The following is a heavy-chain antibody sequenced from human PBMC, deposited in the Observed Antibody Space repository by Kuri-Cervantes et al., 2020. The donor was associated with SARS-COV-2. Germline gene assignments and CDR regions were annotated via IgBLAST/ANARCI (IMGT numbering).Heavy chain of an antibody. J-gene: IGHJ5*02. CDR3: ARGQQQWLRKGWFDP. V-gene: IGHV4-59*12. CDR2: IYYTGST. CDR1: GGSISSYY. D-gene: IGHD6-19*01. Sequence: GSLRLSCTVSGGSISSYYWSWIRQPPGQGLEWIGYIYYTGSTNYNPSLKSRVTVSVYTSKNQFSLKLSSVTAADTTVYYCARGQQQWLRKGWFDPWGQGTLVTVSS.